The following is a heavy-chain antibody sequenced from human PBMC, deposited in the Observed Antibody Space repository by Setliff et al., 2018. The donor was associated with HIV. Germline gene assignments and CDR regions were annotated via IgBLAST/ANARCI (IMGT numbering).Heavy chain of an antibody. V-gene: IGHV1-46*01. J-gene: IGHJ4*02. CDR2: INPSGGKT. D-gene: IGHD2-8*01. CDR3: VKDHVSFNGVFDPFDS. Sequence: ASVKVSCKASGYTFTNYYTHWVRQAPGQGLEWMGLINPSGGKTSYAKKFQGRLTMTRDTSRSTIYLQMESLRAEDTALYYCVKDHVSFNGVFDPFDSWGQGTLVTVSS. CDR1: GYTFTNYY.